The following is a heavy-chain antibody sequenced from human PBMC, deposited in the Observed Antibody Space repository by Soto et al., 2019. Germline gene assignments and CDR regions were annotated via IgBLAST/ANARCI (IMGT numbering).Heavy chain of an antibody. Sequence: SQTLSLTCAISGDSVSSNSAAWNWIRQSPSRGLEWLGRTYYRSKWYNDYAVSVKSRITINPDTSKNQFSLQLNSVTPEDAAVYFCARDSYVSGIYRFDPWGQGTLVTVSS. CDR1: GDSVSSNSAA. D-gene: IGHD3-10*01. CDR2: TYYRSKWYN. J-gene: IGHJ5*02. CDR3: ARDSYVSGIYRFDP. V-gene: IGHV6-1*01.